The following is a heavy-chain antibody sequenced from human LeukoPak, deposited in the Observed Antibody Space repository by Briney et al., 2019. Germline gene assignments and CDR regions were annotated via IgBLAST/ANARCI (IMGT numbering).Heavy chain of an antibody. CDR1: GFTFNIYA. V-gene: IGHV3-23*01. CDR2: ISGSGGYT. D-gene: IGHD5-18*01. Sequence: GGSLRLSCAASGFTFNIYAMNWVRQAPGKGLEWVSAISGSGGYTYYADSVKGRFTISRDNSKNMLYLQMNSLRAEDTAVYYCAETQPLQVNWFDPWGQGTLVTVSS. CDR3: AETQPLQVNWFDP. J-gene: IGHJ5*02.